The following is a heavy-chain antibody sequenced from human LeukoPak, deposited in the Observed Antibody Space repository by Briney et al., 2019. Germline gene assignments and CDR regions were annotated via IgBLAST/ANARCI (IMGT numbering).Heavy chain of an antibody. D-gene: IGHD3-10*01. V-gene: IGHV4-38-2*02. J-gene: IGHJ4*02. CDR2: IYTSGST. CDR1: GYSISSGYY. CDR3: AGGLMVRGVIPAW. Sequence: SETLSLTCTVSGYSISSGYYWGWIRQPPGKGLEWIGRIYTSGSTNYNPSLKSRVTMSVDTSKNQFSLKLSSVTAADTAVYYCAGGLMVRGVIPAWWGQGTLVTVSS.